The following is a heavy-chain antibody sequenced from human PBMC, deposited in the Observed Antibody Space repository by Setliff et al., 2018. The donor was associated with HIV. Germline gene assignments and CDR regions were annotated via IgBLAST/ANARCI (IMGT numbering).Heavy chain of an antibody. CDR2: IYTSGST. Sequence: PSETLSLTCTVSGGSISSSSYYWGWIRQPPGKGLEWIGSIYTSGSTNYNPSLKSRVTISVDTSKNQFSLKLSSVTAADTAVYYCARLYYLVGNWFDPWGQGTLVTVSS. J-gene: IGHJ5*02. D-gene: IGHD2-2*01. V-gene: IGHV4-39*07. CDR1: GGSISSSSYY. CDR3: ARLYYLVGNWFDP.